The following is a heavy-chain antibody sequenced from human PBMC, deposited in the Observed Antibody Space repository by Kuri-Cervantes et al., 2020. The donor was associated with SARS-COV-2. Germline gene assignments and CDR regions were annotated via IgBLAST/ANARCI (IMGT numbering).Heavy chain of an antibody. Sequence: GASLKISCQGSGYSFSSYWIGWVRQMPGKGLEWMGIIYPADSETRYSPSFQGQVTISADKSTTTAYLQWSSLKASDTAMYYCARLLFWSGFVDSWGQGTLVTVSS. CDR3: ARLLFWSGFVDS. J-gene: IGHJ4*02. V-gene: IGHV5-51*01. CDR1: GYSFSSYW. CDR2: IYPADSET. D-gene: IGHD3-3*01.